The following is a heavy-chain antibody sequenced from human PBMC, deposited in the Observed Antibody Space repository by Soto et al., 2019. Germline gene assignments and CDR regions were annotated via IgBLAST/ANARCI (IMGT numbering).Heavy chain of an antibody. CDR2: MNPNSGNT. Sequence: QVQLVQSGAEVKKPGASVKVSCKASGYTFTSYDINWVRQATGQGLEWMGWMNPNSGNTGYAQKFQGRVTMTRNTYISTAYMELRSLSSEDRAVDCCARIRITMVRGVIWYYGMHVWGQGTTVPVSS. CDR3: ARIRITMVRGVIWYYGMHV. D-gene: IGHD3-10*01. V-gene: IGHV1-8*01. J-gene: IGHJ6*02. CDR1: GYTFTSYD.